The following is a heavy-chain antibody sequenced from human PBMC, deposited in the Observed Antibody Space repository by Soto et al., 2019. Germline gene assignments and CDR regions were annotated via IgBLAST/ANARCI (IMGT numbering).Heavy chain of an antibody. V-gene: IGHV3-23*01. CDR1: GFTFSSYA. CDR2: ISGSGGST. D-gene: IGHD3-9*01. Sequence: VGSLRLSCAASGFTFSSYAMSWVRQAPGKGLEWVSAISGSGGSTYYADSVKGRFTISRDNSKNTLYLQMNSLRAEDTAVYYCAKALPVLRYFDWLLDYFGYWGQGTLVTVSS. CDR3: AKALPVLRYFDWLLDYFGY. J-gene: IGHJ4*02.